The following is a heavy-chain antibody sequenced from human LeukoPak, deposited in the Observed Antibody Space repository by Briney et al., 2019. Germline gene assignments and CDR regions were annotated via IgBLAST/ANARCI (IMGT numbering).Heavy chain of an antibody. CDR2: IYYSGST. CDR3: ARADTPPYCSGGSCYSMVQYYFDY. V-gene: IGHV4-31*03. D-gene: IGHD2-15*01. J-gene: IGHJ4*02. CDR1: GGSISSGGYY. Sequence: PSQTLSLTCTVSGGSISSGGYYWSWIRQHPGKGLEWIGYIYYSGSTYYNPSLKSRVTISVDTSKNQFSLRLSSVTAADTAVYYCARADTPPYCSGGSCYSMVQYYFDYWGQGTLVTVSS.